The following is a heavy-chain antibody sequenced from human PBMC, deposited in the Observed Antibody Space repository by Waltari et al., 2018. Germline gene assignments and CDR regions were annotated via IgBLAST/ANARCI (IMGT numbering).Heavy chain of an antibody. CDR2: IPYSGST. D-gene: IGHD2-21*02. V-gene: IGHV4-39*01. CDR3: ARQATDTYYYYYMDV. J-gene: IGHJ6*03. CDR1: GGSIRTTTYY. Sequence: QLQLQESGPGLVKPSEPLSLTCTVPGGSIRTTTYYCGWLRQPPGKGLEWIGSIPYSGSTSYNPSLNSRVTMSVDTSKNQFSLKLNSVTAADTAVYYCARQATDTYYYYYMDVWGKGTTVTVSS.